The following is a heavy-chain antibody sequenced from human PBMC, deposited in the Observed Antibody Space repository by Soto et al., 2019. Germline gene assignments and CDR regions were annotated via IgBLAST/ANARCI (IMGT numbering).Heavy chain of an antibody. CDR1: GFIFENFG. CDR3: AKNQGVELVPLATVDWFDP. J-gene: IGHJ5*02. D-gene: IGHD1-26*01. CDR2: ISGSGFKK. Sequence: SGGSLRLPCAASGFIFENFGMSWVRQAPGKGLEWISSISGSGFKKYYADSVKGRFTISRDNSKSTVYLELNNLSAEDTAVYHCAKNQGVELVPLATVDWFDPWGQGSVVTVSS. V-gene: IGHV3-23*01.